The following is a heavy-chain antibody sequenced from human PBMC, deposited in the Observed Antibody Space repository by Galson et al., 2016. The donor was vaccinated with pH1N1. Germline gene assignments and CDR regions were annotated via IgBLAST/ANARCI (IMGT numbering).Heavy chain of an antibody. Sequence: SLRLSCAASGFSFSGYAMSWARQAPGKGLEWGSTLSGSGATPNYADSVKGRFTITRDNSKNTLTLQMNSLKAEDTAVYYCAKNGKGYNWIFDAFDFWGQGAMVTVSS. CDR2: LSGSGATP. D-gene: IGHD1-20*01. CDR1: GFSFSGYA. CDR3: AKNGKGYNWIFDAFDF. J-gene: IGHJ3*01. V-gene: IGHV3-23*01.